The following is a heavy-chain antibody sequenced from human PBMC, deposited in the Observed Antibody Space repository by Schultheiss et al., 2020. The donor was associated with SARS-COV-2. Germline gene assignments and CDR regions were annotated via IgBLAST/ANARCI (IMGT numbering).Heavy chain of an antibody. CDR2: IKQDGSEK. CDR1: GFTFSSYW. D-gene: IGHD1-1*01. J-gene: IGHJ6*02. Sequence: GGSLRLSCAASGFTFSSYWMSWVRQAPGKGLEWVANIKQDGSEKYYVDSVKGRFTISRDNAKNSLYLQMNSLRAEDTAVYYCARGATGTTVDYYYYGMDVWGQGTTVTVSS. CDR3: ARGATGTTVDYYYYGMDV. V-gene: IGHV3-7*01.